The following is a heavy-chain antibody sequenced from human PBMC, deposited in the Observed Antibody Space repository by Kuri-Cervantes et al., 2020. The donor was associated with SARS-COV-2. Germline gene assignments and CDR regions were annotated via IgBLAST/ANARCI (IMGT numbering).Heavy chain of an antibody. Sequence: GESLKISCAASGFTVSSNYMNWVRQAPGKGLEWVSVIYSGGTTYYADSVKGRFTISRVTSKSTLYLQMNSVKAEDSAMYYCARGGSYDDSNGLDWPFDLWGRGTLVTVSS. V-gene: IGHV3-53*01. CDR1: GFTVSSNY. J-gene: IGHJ2*01. CDR2: IYSGGTT. D-gene: IGHD3-22*01. CDR3: ARGGSYDDSNGLDWPFDL.